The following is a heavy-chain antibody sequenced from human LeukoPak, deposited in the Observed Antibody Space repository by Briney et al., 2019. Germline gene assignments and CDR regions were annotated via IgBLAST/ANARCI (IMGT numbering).Heavy chain of an antibody. CDR2: ISSSSSTI. J-gene: IGHJ4*02. V-gene: IGHV3-48*04. Sequence: GGSLRLSCAASGFTFSSYSMNWVRQAPGKGLEWVSYISSSSSTIYYADSVKGRFTISRDNAKNSLYLQMNSLRAEDTAVYYCARDRGYGGTPYYFDYWGQGTLVTVSS. CDR3: ARDRGYGGTPYYFDY. CDR1: GFTFSSYS. D-gene: IGHD4-23*01.